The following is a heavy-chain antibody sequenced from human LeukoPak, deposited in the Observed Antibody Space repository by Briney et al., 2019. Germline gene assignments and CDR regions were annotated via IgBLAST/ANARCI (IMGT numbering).Heavy chain of an antibody. D-gene: IGHD6-13*01. J-gene: IGHJ4*02. CDR1: GGSISHYY. CDR3: VVTISNWLPDY. CDR2: IYTSGST. Sequence: SETLSLTCTVSGGSISHYYWNWIRQPAGKGLEWIGRIYTSGSTNYNPSLKSRVTTSVDTSKNQFSLKLTSVTAADTAVYYCVVTISNWLPDYWGQGTLVTVSS. V-gene: IGHV4-4*07.